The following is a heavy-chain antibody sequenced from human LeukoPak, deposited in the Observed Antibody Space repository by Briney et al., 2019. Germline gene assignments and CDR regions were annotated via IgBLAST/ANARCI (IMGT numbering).Heavy chain of an antibody. D-gene: IGHD5-12*01. CDR3: ARPPSGYSGYDTSYYYGMDV. CDR1: GFTLSSYS. CDR2: ISSSSSYI. V-gene: IGHV3-21*01. Sequence: PGGSLRLSCAASGFTLSSYSMNWVRQAPGKGLEWVSSISSSSSYIYYADSVKGRFTISRDNAKNSLYLQMNSLRAEDTAVYYCARPPSGYSGYDTSYYYGMDVWGQGTTVTVSS. J-gene: IGHJ6*02.